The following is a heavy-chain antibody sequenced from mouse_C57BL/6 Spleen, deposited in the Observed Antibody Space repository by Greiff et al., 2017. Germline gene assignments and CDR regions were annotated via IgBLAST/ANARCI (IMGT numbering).Heavy chain of an antibody. CDR2: FSSGGSHT. V-gene: IGHV5-6*01. J-gene: IGHJ3*01. CDR1: GFTFSSYG. D-gene: IGHD2-1*01. CDR3: ASPIYYGNYSAWFAY. Sequence: EVQGVESGGDLVKPGGSLKLSCAASGFTFSSYGMSWVRQTPDKRLEWVATFSSGGSHTYYPDSVKGRFTISRDNAKNTLYLQMSSLKSEDTAMYYCASPIYYGNYSAWFAYWGQGTLVTVSA.